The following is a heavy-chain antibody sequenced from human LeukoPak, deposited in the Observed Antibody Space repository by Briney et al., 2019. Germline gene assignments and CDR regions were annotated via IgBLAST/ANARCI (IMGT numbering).Heavy chain of an antibody. V-gene: IGHV3-15*01. CDR1: GFTFSNAR. J-gene: IGHJ4*02. CDR2: IKTKTDDGAT. CDR3: TTYVGATAY. Sequence: GASLRLSCAASGFTFSNARMNWVRQAPGKGLEWVGRIKTKTDDGATDYSAPVKARFTISRDDSKTTLYLQMNGLKTEDTAIYYCTTYVGATAYWGQGTLVTVSS. D-gene: IGHD1-26*01.